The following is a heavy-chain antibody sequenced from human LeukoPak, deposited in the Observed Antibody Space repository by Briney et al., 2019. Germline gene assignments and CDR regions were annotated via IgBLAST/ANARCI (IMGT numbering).Heavy chain of an antibody. J-gene: IGHJ4*02. Sequence: GASVKVSCKASGYTFTGYYVHWVRQAPGQGLEWMGWINPNSGGTNYAQKFQGRVTMTRDTSISTAYMELSRLRSDDTAVYYCARDLGYSSGWYSDYWGQGTLVTVSS. CDR3: ARDLGYSSGWYSDY. V-gene: IGHV1-2*02. D-gene: IGHD6-19*01. CDR2: INPNSGGT. CDR1: GYTFTGYY.